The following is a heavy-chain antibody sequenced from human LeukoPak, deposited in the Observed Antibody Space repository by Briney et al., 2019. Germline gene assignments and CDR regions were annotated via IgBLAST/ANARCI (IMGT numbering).Heavy chain of an antibody. Sequence: GGSLRLSCAASGFTFSSYAMHWVRQAPGKGLEYVSAISSNGGSTYYANSVKGRFTISRDNSKNTLYLQMGSLRAEDTAVYYCARDTIFGVVMSFDYFDYWGQGTLVTVSS. CDR3: ARDTIFGVVMSFDYFDY. CDR2: ISSNGGST. V-gene: IGHV3-64*01. J-gene: IGHJ4*02. CDR1: GFTFSSYA. D-gene: IGHD3-3*01.